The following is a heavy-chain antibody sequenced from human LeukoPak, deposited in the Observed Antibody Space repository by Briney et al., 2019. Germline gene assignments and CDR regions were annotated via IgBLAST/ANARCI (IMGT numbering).Heavy chain of an antibody. V-gene: IGHV3-23*01. D-gene: IGHD3-10*01. CDR1: GLTFSSNA. CDR3: AKRYYYGSGSRPDAFDI. J-gene: IGHJ3*02. CDR2: ISGSGGST. Sequence: TGGSLRLSCAASGLTFSSNAMSWVRQAPGKGLEWVSAISGSGGSTYYADSVKGRFTISRDNSKNTLYLQMNSLRVEDTAVYYCAKRYYYGSGSRPDAFDIWGQGTMVTVSS.